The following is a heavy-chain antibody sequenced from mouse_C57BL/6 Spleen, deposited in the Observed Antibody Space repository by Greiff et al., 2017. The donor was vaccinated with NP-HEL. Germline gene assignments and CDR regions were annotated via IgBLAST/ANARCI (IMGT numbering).Heavy chain of an antibody. V-gene: IGHV5-6*01. CDR1: GFTFSSYG. D-gene: IGHD1-1*01. CDR3: ARREYYYGSSPLFDY. Sequence: EVHLVESGGDLVKPGGSLKLSCAASGFTFSSYGMSWVRQTPDKRLEWVATISSGGSYTYYPDSVKGRFTLSRDNAKNTLYLQMSSLKSEDTAMYYCARREYYYGSSPLFDYWGQGTTPTVSS. CDR2: ISSGGSYT. J-gene: IGHJ2*01.